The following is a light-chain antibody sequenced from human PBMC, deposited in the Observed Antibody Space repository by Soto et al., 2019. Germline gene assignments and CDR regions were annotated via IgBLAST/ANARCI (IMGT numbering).Light chain of an antibody. CDR3: KLYGISPH. CDR1: QSRGSNF. J-gene: IGKJ5*01. Sequence: EIVLTRSPVTLSLSPGEIATLSCNTRQSRGSNFLAWYQHKPGQAPRLLIYASSNRATGIPDRFSGSASGRDFTLTINRLEPEDFAVYYCKLYGISPHFGQGTRLEIK. CDR2: ASS. V-gene: IGKV3-20*01.